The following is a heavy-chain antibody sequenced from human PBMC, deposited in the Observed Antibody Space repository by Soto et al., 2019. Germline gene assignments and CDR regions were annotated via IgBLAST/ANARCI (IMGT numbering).Heavy chain of an antibody. CDR3: AKDCYYDSSCFDY. D-gene: IGHD3-22*01. Sequence: GASVKVSCKASGGTFSSYTISWVRQAPGQGLEWMGRIIPILGIANYAQKFQGRVTFTRDTSASTVYMEVSSLRSEDTALYYCAKDCYYDSSCFDYWGQGTLVTSPQ. CDR1: GGTFSSYT. J-gene: IGHJ4*02. CDR2: IIPILGIA. V-gene: IGHV1-69*04.